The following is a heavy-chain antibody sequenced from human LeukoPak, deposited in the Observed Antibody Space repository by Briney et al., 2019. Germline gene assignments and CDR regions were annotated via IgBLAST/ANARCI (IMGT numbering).Heavy chain of an antibody. CDR2: ISASGGST. D-gene: IGHD1-26*01. CDR1: GFTFSNFA. V-gene: IGHV3-23*01. Sequence: GGSLRLSCAASGFTFSNFAMSWVRQAPGKGLQWVSVISASGGSTSYADAVKGRFTVSRDNSKNTLFLQINSLRAEDTAVYYCAKRPIVGATFFTSPYFDYWVQGTLVIVSS. CDR3: AKRPIVGATFFTSPYFDY. J-gene: IGHJ4*02.